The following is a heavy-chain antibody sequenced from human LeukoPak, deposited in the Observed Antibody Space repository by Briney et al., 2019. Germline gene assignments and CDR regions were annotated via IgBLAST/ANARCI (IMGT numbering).Heavy chain of an antibody. D-gene: IGHD3-3*01. CDR2: IYYSGST. Sequence: PSQTLSLTCTVSGGSISSGGYYWSWIRQHPGKGLEWIGYIYYSGSTNYNPSLKSRVTISVDTSKNQFSLKLSSVTAADTAVYYCARVGPLRFLEWTRYYFDYWGQGTLVTVSS. V-gene: IGHV4-31*03. J-gene: IGHJ4*02. CDR1: GGSISSGGYY. CDR3: ARVGPLRFLEWTRYYFDY.